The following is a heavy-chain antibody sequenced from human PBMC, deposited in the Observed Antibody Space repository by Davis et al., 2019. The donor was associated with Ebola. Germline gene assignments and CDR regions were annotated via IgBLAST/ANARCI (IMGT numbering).Heavy chain of an antibody. CDR3: ARVYSSYYYGMDV. D-gene: IGHD6-6*01. CDR2: ISPSGGST. CDR1: GFTFSSYA. J-gene: IGHJ6*04. Sequence: GESLKISCAASGFTFSSYAMSWVRQAPGKGLEWVSAISPSGGSTYYADSVKGRLTISRDNSMTTLYLQMNSLRAEDTAVYYCARVYSSYYYGMDVWGKGTTVTVSS. V-gene: IGHV3-23*01.